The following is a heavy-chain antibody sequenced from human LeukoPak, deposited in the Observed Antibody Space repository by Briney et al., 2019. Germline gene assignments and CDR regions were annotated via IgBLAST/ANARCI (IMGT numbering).Heavy chain of an antibody. Sequence: SETLSLTCNVSGGSISNYYWTWIRQPAGKGLEWIGRIYSSGTTTYNPSLKSRVTISVDRSKNQFSLKLSSVTAADTAVYYCARGDSSSWAFDYWGQGTLVTVSS. V-gene: IGHV4-4*07. CDR1: GGSISNYY. D-gene: IGHD6-13*01. CDR3: ARGDSSSWAFDY. J-gene: IGHJ4*02. CDR2: IYSSGTT.